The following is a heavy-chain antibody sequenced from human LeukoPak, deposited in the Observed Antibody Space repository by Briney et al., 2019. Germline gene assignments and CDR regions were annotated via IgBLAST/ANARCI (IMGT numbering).Heavy chain of an antibody. D-gene: IGHD2-8*02. CDR1: GFTFSSYE. Sequence: PGGSLRLSCAASGFTFSSYEMNWVRQAPGKGLEWVSLISATGSNTYYTDSVKGRFTISRDNFKHTVSLQMNSLRAEDTAVYYCAKDGRAHCTGGDCFSTYFYYGMDVWGQGTTVTVS. CDR3: AKDGRAHCTGGDCFSTYFYYGMDV. CDR2: ISATGSNT. V-gene: IGHV3-23*01. J-gene: IGHJ6*02.